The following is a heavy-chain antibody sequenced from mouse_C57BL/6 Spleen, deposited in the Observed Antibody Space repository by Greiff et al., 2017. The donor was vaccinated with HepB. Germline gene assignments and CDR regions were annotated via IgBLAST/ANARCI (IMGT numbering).Heavy chain of an antibody. Sequence: QVQLQQPGAELVRPGSSVKLSCKASGYTFTSYWMDWVKQRPGQGLEWIGNIYPSDSETHYNQKFKDKATLTVDKSSSTAYMQLSSLTSEDSAVYYCARSHYGNYDYWGQGTTLTVSS. J-gene: IGHJ2*01. CDR1: GYTFTSYW. D-gene: IGHD2-1*01. V-gene: IGHV1-61*01. CDR2: IYPSDSET. CDR3: ARSHYGNYDY.